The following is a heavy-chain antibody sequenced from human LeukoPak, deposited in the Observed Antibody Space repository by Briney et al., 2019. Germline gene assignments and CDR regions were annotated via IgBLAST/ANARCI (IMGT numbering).Heavy chain of an antibody. J-gene: IGHJ4*02. CDR2: IASDGNYR. V-gene: IGHV3-30*02. CDR3: ANLPYNWNEYFDDY. CDR1: GFKFSDHY. Sequence: GGSLRLSCAASGFKFSDHYIDWVRQAPGKGLEWVAYIASDGNYRDYVDSARGRFTVSRDNSKNTLYLQMDSLRAEDTAVYYCANLPYNWNEYFDDYWGQGTLVTVSS. D-gene: IGHD1-1*01.